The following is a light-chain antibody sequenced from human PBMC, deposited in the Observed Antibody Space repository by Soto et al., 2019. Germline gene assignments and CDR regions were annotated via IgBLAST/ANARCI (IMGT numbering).Light chain of an antibody. CDR1: QSVSSSN. CDR2: GAS. J-gene: IGKJ1*01. CDR3: QQYGNSPWT. Sequence: EIVLTQSPGTLSLSPGERATLSCRASQSVSSSNLAWYQQKPGQAPRLLIYGASSRATGIPDSFSGSGSGTDFTLTISRLEPEDFAVYYCQQYGNSPWTFGQGTKVEIK. V-gene: IGKV3-20*01.